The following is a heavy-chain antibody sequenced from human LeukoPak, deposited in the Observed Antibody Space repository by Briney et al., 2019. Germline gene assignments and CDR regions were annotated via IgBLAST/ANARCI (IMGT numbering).Heavy chain of an antibody. CDR3: SKWGDYDVLAGYYDSDF. CDR2: ILGSGRSA. J-gene: IGHJ4*02. V-gene: IGHV3-23*01. CDR1: GFTFNNYA. Sequence: GASLRLSCAASGFTFNNYAMSWVRQAPGKGLEWVSAILGSGRSAYYADSVKGRFTISRDNSKNSLFLQMNSLRVEDTALYYCSKWGDYDVLAGYYDSDFWGQGTLVTVSA. D-gene: IGHD3-9*01.